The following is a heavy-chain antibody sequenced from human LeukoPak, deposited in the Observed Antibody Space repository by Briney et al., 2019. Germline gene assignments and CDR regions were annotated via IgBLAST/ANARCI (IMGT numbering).Heavy chain of an antibody. CDR2: INAGNGNT. D-gene: IGHD6-19*01. CDR1: GYTFTSYA. Sequence: ASVKVSCKPSGYTFTSYAMHWVRQAPGQRLEWMGWINAGNGNTKYSQEFQGRVTITRDTSASTAYMELSSLRSEDMAVYYCARDGVPGIAVAGTPNWFDPWGQGTLVTVSS. V-gene: IGHV1-3*03. CDR3: ARDGVPGIAVAGTPNWFDP. J-gene: IGHJ5*02.